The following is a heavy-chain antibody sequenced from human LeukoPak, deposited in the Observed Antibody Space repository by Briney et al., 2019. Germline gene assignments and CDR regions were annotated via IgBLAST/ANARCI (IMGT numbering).Heavy chain of an antibody. CDR2: ISSSGSTI. CDR1: GFTFSEYY. CDR3: ARDSLFYYYYYMDV. Sequence: GGSLRLSCAASGFTFSEYYMSWIRQAPGKGLVWVSYISSSGSTIYYADSVKGRFTISRDNAKNSLYLQMNSLRAEDTAVYYCARDSLFYYYYYMDVWGKGTTVTVSS. D-gene: IGHD3-3*01. J-gene: IGHJ6*03. V-gene: IGHV3-11*04.